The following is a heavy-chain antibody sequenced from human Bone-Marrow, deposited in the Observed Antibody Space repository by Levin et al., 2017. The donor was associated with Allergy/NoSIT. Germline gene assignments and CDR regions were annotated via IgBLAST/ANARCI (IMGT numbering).Heavy chain of an antibody. CDR3: AGGAYYDILTGFLTPSFDY. D-gene: IGHD3-9*01. V-gene: IGHV4-59*01. CDR1: GGSISSYY. J-gene: IGHJ4*02. Sequence: SQTLSLTCTVSGGSISSYYWNWVRQPPGKGLEWIGYKFYSGSTNYSPSLMSRVSISVDTSNKQFSLKLTSVTAADTAVYYCAGGAYYDILTGFLTPSFDYWGQGTLVTVSS. CDR2: KFYSGST.